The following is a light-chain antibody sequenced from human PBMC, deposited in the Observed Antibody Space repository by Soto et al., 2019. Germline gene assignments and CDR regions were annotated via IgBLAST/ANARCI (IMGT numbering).Light chain of an antibody. Sequence: AIRMTQSPSSFSASTGDRATITCRASQGISSYLAWYQQKPGKAPKLLIYAASTLQSGVPSRFSGSGSGTDFTLTISCLQSEDFATYYCQQYYSYPRAFGGGTKVDIK. CDR3: QQYYSYPRA. CDR2: AAS. CDR1: QGISSY. V-gene: IGKV1-8*01. J-gene: IGKJ4*01.